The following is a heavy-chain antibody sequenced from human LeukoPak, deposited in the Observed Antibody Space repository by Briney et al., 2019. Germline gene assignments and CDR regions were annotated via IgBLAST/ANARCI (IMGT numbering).Heavy chain of an antibody. V-gene: IGHV3-9*01. Sequence: GGSLRLSCAASGFTFDDYAMHSVRQAPGKGLEWVSGISWNSGSIGYADSVKGRFTISRDNAKNSLYLQMNSLRAEDAALYYCAKDMGANTYYMDVWGKGTTVTVSS. D-gene: IGHD1-26*01. CDR3: AKDMGANTYYMDV. CDR2: ISWNSGSI. CDR1: GFTFDDYA. J-gene: IGHJ6*03.